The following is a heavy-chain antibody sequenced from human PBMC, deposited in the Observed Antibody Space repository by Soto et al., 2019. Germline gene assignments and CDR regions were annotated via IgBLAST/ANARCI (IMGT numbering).Heavy chain of an antibody. CDR1: GFTVSSNY. V-gene: IGHV3-53*01. Sequence: GGSLRLSCAASGFTVSSNYMSWVRQAPGKGLEWVSVIYSGGSTYYADSVKGRFTISRDNSKNTLYLQMNSLRAEDTAVYYCAKWAAAGLYYYYYGMDVWGQGTTVTVSS. D-gene: IGHD6-13*01. CDR3: AKWAAAGLYYYYYGMDV. J-gene: IGHJ6*02. CDR2: IYSGGST.